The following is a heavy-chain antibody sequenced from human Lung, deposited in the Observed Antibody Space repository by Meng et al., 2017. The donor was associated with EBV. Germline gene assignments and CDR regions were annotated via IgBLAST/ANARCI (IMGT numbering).Heavy chain of an antibody. CDR2: IHSSGST. V-gene: IGHV4-31*03. CDR3: ARASYGSGSPLGESWFDP. J-gene: IGHJ5*02. Sequence: QLPGSGPGLVKPSQTLSLTCTVCGGSISSGGYYWSWIRQHPGKGLEWIGYIHSSGSTYYNPSLRSRLTISVDTSKNQFSLKLSSVTAADTAVYYCARASYGSGSPLGESWFDPWGQGTLVTVPS. CDR1: GGSISSGGYY. D-gene: IGHD3-10*01.